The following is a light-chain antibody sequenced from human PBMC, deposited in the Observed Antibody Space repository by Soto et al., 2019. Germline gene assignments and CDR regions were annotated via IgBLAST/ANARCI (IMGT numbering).Light chain of an antibody. V-gene: IGKV3-11*01. CDR1: QSVSSY. CDR3: QQRSNWPVT. CDR2: DVF. J-gene: IGKJ5*01. Sequence: EIVLTQSPATLSLSPGERATLSCRASQSVSSYLGWYQQKPGQAPRLLIYDVFTRATGIPARSSGSGSGTDFTLTISSLEPEDFAVYYCQQRSNWPVTFGQGTRLEIK.